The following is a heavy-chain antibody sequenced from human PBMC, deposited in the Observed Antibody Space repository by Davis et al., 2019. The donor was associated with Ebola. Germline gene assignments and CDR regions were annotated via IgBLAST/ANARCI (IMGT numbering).Heavy chain of an antibody. Sequence: PSETLSLTCAVYGGSFSGYYWSWIRQPPGKGLEWIGEINHSGSTNYNPSLKSRVTISVDTSKNQFSLKLSSVTAADTAVYYCARVPESTSRVLRWFDPWGQGTLVTVSS. D-gene: IGHD2/OR15-2a*01. CDR1: GGSFSGYY. CDR2: INHSGST. CDR3: ARVPESTSRVLRWFDP. V-gene: IGHV4-34*01. J-gene: IGHJ5*02.